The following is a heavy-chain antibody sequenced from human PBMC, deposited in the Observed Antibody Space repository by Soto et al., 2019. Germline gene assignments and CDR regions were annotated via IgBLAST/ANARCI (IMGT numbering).Heavy chain of an antibody. Sequence: GGSLRLSCAASGFTFSDFSMTWVRQAPGMGLEWVSSISGSGSATYHADSVKGRFTISRDNDKNTLYMDMNRLRVEDTAVYYCARVKSSSWSPWFDYWGQGTLVTVSS. V-gene: IGHV3-23*01. D-gene: IGHD6-13*01. J-gene: IGHJ4*02. CDR3: ARVKSSSWSPWFDY. CDR1: GFTFSDFS. CDR2: ISGSGSAT.